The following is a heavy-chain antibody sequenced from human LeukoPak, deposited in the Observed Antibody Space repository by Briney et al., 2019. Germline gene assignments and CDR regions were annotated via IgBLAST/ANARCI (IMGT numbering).Heavy chain of an antibody. J-gene: IGHJ2*01. V-gene: IGHV3-21*01. Sequence: GGSLRLSCAASGFTFSNFWMNWVRQAPGKGLEWVSSISSSSSYIYYADSVKGRFTISRDNAKNSLYLQMNSLRAEDTAVYYCARDFSMIVDGYFDLWGRGTLVTVSS. D-gene: IGHD3-22*01. CDR3: ARDFSMIVDGYFDL. CDR1: GFTFSNFW. CDR2: ISSSSSYI.